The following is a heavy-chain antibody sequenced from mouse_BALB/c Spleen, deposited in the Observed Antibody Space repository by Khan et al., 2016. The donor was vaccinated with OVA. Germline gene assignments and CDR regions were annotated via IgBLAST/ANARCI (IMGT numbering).Heavy chain of an antibody. CDR1: GYTFINYW. D-gene: IGHD1-1*01. J-gene: IGHJ2*01. CDR3: ARRGVRWDFDC. V-gene: IGHV1-7*01. Sequence: QIQLVQSGAELAKPGASVKMSCKASGYTFINYWILWVKQRPGQGLEWIGYINPSTGYTEYNQNFKDKATLTADKSSSTAYMQLSSLTSEDSAVYYCARRGVRWDFDCWGQGTTLTVSS. CDR2: INPSTGYT.